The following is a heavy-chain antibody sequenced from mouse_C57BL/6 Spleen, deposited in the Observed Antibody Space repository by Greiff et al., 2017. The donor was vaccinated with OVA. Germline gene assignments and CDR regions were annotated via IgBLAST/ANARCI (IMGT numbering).Heavy chain of an antibody. CDR3: ARDHRGYWYFDV. CDR1: GYTFTSYW. D-gene: IGHD3-1*01. J-gene: IGHJ1*03. V-gene: IGHV1-52*01. CDR2: IDPSDSET. Sequence: QVQLQQPGAELVRPGSSVKLSCKASGYTFTSYWMHWVKQRPIQGLEWIGNIDPSDSETHYNQKFKDKATLTVDKSSSTAYMQLSSLTSEDSAVYYCARDHRGYWYFDVWGTGTTVTVSS.